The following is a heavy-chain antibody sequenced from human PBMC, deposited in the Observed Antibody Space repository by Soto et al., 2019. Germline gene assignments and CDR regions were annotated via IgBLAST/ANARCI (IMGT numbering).Heavy chain of an antibody. CDR1: GYTVTSYG. D-gene: IGHD6-19*01. V-gene: IGHV1-18*01. Sequence: APLKTSCWTSGYTVTSYGSSWVRQAPGQGLEWMGWISAYNGNTNYAQKLQGRVTMTTDTSTSAAYMELRSLRSDDTAVYYCADGIAVAGTYDNYWGQGTLVTVSS. J-gene: IGHJ4*02. CDR3: ADGIAVAGTYDNY. CDR2: ISAYNGNT.